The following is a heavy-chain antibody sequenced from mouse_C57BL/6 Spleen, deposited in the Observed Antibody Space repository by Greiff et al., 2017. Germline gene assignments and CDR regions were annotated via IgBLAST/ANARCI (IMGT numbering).Heavy chain of an antibody. CDR3: ARNWYYDYPYYAMDY. CDR2: IYCDDDK. Sequence: QVTLKESGPGILQSSQTLSLTCSFSGFSLSTSGMGVSWIRQPSGKGLEWLAHIYCDDDKRYNPSLKSRLTISKDTSRNQVFLKITSVDTADTATYYCARNWYYDYPYYAMDYWGQGTSVTVSS. V-gene: IGHV8-12*01. D-gene: IGHD2-4*01. CDR1: GFSLSTSGMG. J-gene: IGHJ4*01.